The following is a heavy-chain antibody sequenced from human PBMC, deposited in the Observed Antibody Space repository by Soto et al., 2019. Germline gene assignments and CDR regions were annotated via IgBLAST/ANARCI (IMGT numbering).Heavy chain of an antibody. CDR1: GFTFSSYA. V-gene: IGHV3-30-3*01. CDR3: GDTAAGKVLRFDP. D-gene: IGHD6-13*01. J-gene: IGHJ5*02. Sequence: PGGSLRLSCAASGFTFSSYAMHWVRQSPGKGLEWVAVISYDGSNKYYADSVKGRFTISRDNSKNTLYLQMNSLRAEDTAVYYCGDTAAGKVLRFDPWGQGTLVTVSS. CDR2: ISYDGSNK.